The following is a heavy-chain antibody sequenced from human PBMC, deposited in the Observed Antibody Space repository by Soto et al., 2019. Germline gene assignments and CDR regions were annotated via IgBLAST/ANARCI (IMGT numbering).Heavy chain of an antibody. CDR3: ARVNQLAPKRNAFDI. V-gene: IGHV1-58*01. CDR2: IVVGSGNT. Sequence: SVKVSCKASGFTFTSSAVQWVRQARGQRLEWIGWIVVGSGNTNYAQKFQERVTITRDMSTSTAYMELSSLRSEDTAVYYCARVNQLAPKRNAFDIWGQGTMVTVSS. CDR1: GFTFTSSA. D-gene: IGHD2-2*01. J-gene: IGHJ3*02.